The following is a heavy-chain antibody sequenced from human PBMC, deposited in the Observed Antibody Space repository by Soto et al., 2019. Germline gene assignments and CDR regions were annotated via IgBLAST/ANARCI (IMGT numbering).Heavy chain of an antibody. J-gene: IGHJ6*02. V-gene: IGHV4-31*03. CDR3: ASGTEVSPSWDV. D-gene: IGHD1-26*01. CDR1: GGSISSGGYY. CDR2: IYYSGST. Sequence: SETLSLTCTVSGGSISSGGYYWGWIRQHPGKGLEWIGYIYYSGSTYYNPSLKSRVTISVDTSKNQFSLKLSSVTAADTAVYYCASGTEVSPSWDVWGQGTTVT.